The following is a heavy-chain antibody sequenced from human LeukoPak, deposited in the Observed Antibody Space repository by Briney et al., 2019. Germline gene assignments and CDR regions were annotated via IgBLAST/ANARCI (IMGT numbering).Heavy chain of an antibody. Sequence: GGSLRLSCTASGFTLSTSWMSWVRQAPGRGLEWVASIKQDGSQKYYVDSVKGRFTISRDNIQNSLYLQMNSLRAEDTAVYYCARLFRDVTTFDYWGQGTLVTVSS. V-gene: IGHV3-7*01. D-gene: IGHD1-1*01. CDR1: GFTLSTSW. J-gene: IGHJ4*02. CDR2: IKQDGSQK. CDR3: ARLFRDVTTFDY.